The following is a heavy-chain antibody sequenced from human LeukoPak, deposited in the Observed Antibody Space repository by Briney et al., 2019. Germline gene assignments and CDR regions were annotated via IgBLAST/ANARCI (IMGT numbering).Heavy chain of an antibody. V-gene: IGHV3-74*01. D-gene: IGHD7-27*01. CDR3: ARNNWGIDY. Sequence: GGSLRLSCAASGFTFRNHWMHWVRQAPGKGLLWVARINYDGSDTSHADSVEGRSTISRDNAKDTLYLQMNSLRVEDTAVYYCARNNWGIDYWGQGTLVAVSS. J-gene: IGHJ4*02. CDR2: INYDGSDT. CDR1: GFTFRNHW.